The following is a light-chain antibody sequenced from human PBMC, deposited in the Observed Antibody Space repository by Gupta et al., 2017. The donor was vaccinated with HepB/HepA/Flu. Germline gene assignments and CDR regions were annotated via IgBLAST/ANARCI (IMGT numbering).Light chain of an antibody. J-gene: IGKJ3*01. CDR3: QKSYSTPCT. CDR1: QPIANF. Sequence: DIQMTQSPSSLSASIGDRVTITCRSSQPIANFLNWYQQKPGKAPKILIYVASSFQGGVPSRFSGSGSGTECTITSSSLKAEDCATYYCQKSYSTPCTFGPGTXVEIK. V-gene: IGKV1-39*01. CDR2: VAS.